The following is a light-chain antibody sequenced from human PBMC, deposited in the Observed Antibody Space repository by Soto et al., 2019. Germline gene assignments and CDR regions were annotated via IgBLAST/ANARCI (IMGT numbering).Light chain of an antibody. V-gene: IGLV7-43*01. CDR3: LICYAGAQLV. CDR2: ITT. Sequence: QAVVTQEPSLTVSPGGTVTLTCASSTGAVTSGYYPNWFQQKPGQAPRALIYITTNKHSWTPPRFSGSLRGGKAALTLSGLQVGNEADSNCLICYAGAQLVFAGGINHPVL. J-gene: IGLJ3*02. CDR1: TGAVTSGYY.